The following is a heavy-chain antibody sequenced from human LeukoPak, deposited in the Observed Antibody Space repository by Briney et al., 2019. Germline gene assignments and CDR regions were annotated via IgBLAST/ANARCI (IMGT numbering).Heavy chain of an antibody. J-gene: IGHJ4*02. CDR3: AKAGPLERSYYFDY. CDR2: ISWDGGST. V-gene: IGHV3-43D*03. Sequence: SGGSLRLSCAASGFTFDDYAMHWVRHAPGKGLEWVSLISWDGGSTYYADSVKGRFTISRDNSKNTLYLQMNSLRAEDTAVYYCAKAGPLERSYYFDYWGQGTLVTVSS. CDR1: GFTFDDYA. D-gene: IGHD1-26*01.